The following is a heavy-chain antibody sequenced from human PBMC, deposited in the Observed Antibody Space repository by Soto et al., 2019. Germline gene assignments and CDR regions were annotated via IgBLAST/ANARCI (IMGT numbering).Heavy chain of an antibody. CDR1: GYTFTSYA. D-gene: IGHD1-26*01. V-gene: IGHV1-3*01. CDR3: ARDDSGFSGSHYIDYFNY. Sequence: ASVKVSCKASGYTFTSYAMHWVRQAPGQRLEWMGWINAGNGNTEYSQKFQGRVTITRDTSASTAYMELSSLRSEDTAVYYCARDDSGFSGSHYIDYFNYWGQGALVTVS. CDR2: INAGNGNT. J-gene: IGHJ4*02.